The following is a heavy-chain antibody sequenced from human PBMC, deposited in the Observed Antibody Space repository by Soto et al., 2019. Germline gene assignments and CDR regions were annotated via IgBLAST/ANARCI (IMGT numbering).Heavy chain of an antibody. CDR2: IIPILGIA. CDR1: GGTFSSYT. D-gene: IGHD3-3*01. Sequence: QVQLVQSGAEVKKPGSSVKVSCKASGGTFSSYTISWVRQAPGQGLEWMGRIIPILGIANYAQKFQGRVTITADKSTSTAYMELSSLRSEDTAVYYCASFSDSTIFGVVTPLDYWGQGTLVTVSS. J-gene: IGHJ4*02. V-gene: IGHV1-69*02. CDR3: ASFSDSTIFGVVTPLDY.